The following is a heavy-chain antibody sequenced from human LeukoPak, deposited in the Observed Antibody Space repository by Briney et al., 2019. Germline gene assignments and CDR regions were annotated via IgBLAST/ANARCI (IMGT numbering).Heavy chain of an antibody. Sequence: GGSLRLSCAASGFTFSSYAMHWVRQAPGKGLEWVAVISYDGSNKYYADSVKGRFTISRDNSKNTLYLQMNSLRAEDTAVYYCAKELLVGATRGPFDYWGQGTLVTVSS. CDR3: AKELLVGATRGPFDY. CDR1: GFTFSSYA. J-gene: IGHJ4*02. V-gene: IGHV3-30-3*01. D-gene: IGHD1-26*01. CDR2: ISYDGSNK.